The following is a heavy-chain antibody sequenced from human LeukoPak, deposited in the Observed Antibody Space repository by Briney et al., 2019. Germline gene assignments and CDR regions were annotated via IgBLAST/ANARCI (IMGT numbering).Heavy chain of an antibody. CDR3: ARDLYGDYGFDI. D-gene: IGHD4-17*01. CDR2: INWNGVST. Sequence: GGSLRLSCAASGFIFDDYGISWVRRAPGKGLEWVCGINWNGVSTGYADSVKGRFTISRDNARNSLSLQMNSLRAEDTAFYYCARDLYGDYGFDIWGQGTMVTVSS. V-gene: IGHV3-20*04. J-gene: IGHJ3*02. CDR1: GFIFDDYG.